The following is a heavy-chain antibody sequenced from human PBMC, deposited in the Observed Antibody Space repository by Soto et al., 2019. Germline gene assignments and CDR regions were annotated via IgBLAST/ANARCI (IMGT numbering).Heavy chain of an antibody. CDR3: AKDKTELSTLTPIHDTTYYYYGMDV. CDR2: ISWNSDSI. Sequence: PGGSLRLSCAASRFAFDYYAMHWVRQAPGKGLEWVSGISWNSDSIGYADSVKGRFTISRDNAKNSLYLQMNSLRAEDTALYYCAKDKTELSTLTPIHDTTYYYYGMDVWGQGTTVTVSS. J-gene: IGHJ6*02. D-gene: IGHD1-26*01. CDR1: RFAFDYYA. V-gene: IGHV3-9*01.